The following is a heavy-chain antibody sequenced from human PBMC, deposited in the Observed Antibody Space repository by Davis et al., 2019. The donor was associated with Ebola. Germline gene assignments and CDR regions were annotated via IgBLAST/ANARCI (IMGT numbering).Heavy chain of an antibody. Sequence: PGGSLRLSCAASASTSSSHAMSWVRQAPGKGLAWVSAISGSGGSTYYADSVKGRFTISRDNSKNTLYLQMNSLRAEDTAVYYCAKVYSSSSDVYYYYGMDVWGQGTTVTVSS. CDR2: ISGSGGST. J-gene: IGHJ6*02. D-gene: IGHD6-13*01. V-gene: IGHV3-23*01. CDR1: ASTSSSHA. CDR3: AKVYSSSSDVYYYYGMDV.